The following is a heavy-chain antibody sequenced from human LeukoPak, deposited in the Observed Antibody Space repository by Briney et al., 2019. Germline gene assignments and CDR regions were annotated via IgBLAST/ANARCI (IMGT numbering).Heavy chain of an antibody. CDR3: ARKVYHRFDY. Sequence: GGSLRLSCAASGFTFSSYAMTWVRQAPGEGLEWVSAISTSGDSTYYADSVRGRFTISRDNSKNTLYLQMTSLRAEDTAVYYCARKVYHRFDYWGQGTLVTVSS. CDR1: GFTFSSYA. D-gene: IGHD2-2*01. J-gene: IGHJ4*02. CDR2: ISTSGDST. V-gene: IGHV3-23*01.